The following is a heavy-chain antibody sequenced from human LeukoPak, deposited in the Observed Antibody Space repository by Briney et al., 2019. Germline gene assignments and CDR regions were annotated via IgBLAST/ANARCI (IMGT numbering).Heavy chain of an antibody. Sequence: GGSLRLSSAAPGFILCTHGMHWVRQAPGKGLEWVAGMWHDGSREDYEDSVKGRFTISRDMSKNTLNLQMNGLRVEDTAMFYCARDLSFGSLDFGGQGTLVTVSS. CDR2: MWHDGSRE. CDR1: GFILCTHG. D-gene: IGHD1-26*01. J-gene: IGHJ4*02. CDR3: ARDLSFGSLDF. V-gene: IGHV3-33*01.